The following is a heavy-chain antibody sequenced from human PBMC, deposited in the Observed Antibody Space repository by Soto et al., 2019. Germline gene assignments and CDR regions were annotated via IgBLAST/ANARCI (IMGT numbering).Heavy chain of an antibody. CDR2: VNAGNGNT. CDR1: GYTFTNYA. D-gene: IGHD2-15*01. CDR3: VREGYYNLIKWFDY. Sequence: GSSVKVSCKASGYTFTNYAMHWVRQAPGQSLEWMGRVNAGNGNTKYSQRFQGRVTITSDTSASTVYLEMSSLRSEDTAVYYCVREGYYNLIKWFDYWGQGTRVTVSS. J-gene: IGHJ4*02. V-gene: IGHV1-3*01.